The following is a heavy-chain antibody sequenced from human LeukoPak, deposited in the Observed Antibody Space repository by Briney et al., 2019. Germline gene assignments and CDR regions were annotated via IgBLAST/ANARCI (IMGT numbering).Heavy chain of an antibody. CDR3: AHFSVSYYYGSGSYYPSDY. J-gene: IGHJ4*02. CDR2: IYWDDDK. CDR1: GFSISTSGVG. Sequence: SGPTLVNPTQTLTLTCTFSGFSISTSGVGVGWIRQPPGKALEWLALIYWDDDKRYSPSLKSRLTITKDTSKNQVVLTMTNMDPVDTATYSCAHFSVSYYYGSGSYYPSDYWGQGTLVTVSS. V-gene: IGHV2-5*02. D-gene: IGHD3-10*01.